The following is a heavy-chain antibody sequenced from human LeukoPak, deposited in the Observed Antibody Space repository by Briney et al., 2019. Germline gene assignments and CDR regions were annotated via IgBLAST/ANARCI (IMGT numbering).Heavy chain of an antibody. CDR3: ARDRDCSSTSCYNAFDI. D-gene: IGHD2-2*02. CDR1: GFTFSTYA. CDR2: ISYDGSSQ. V-gene: IGHV3-30*01. J-gene: IGHJ3*02. Sequence: GGSLRLSCAASGFTFSTYAMHWVRQAPGKGLEWVAVISYDGSSQYYADSVKVRFTISRDNSKNTMYLQMNSLRAEDTAVYYCARDRDCSSTSCYNAFDIWGQGTMVTVSS.